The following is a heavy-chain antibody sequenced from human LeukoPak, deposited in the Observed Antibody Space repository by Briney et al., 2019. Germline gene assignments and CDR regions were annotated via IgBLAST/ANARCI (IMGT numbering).Heavy chain of an antibody. D-gene: IGHD2-2*01. Sequence: SETLSLTCTVSGGSISSGGYYWSWIRQHPGKGLEWIGEINHSGSTNYNPSLKSRVTISVDTSKNQFSLKLSSVTAADTAVYYCAREAGVDVVVPAAISYYYGMDVWGQGTTVTVSS. CDR3: AREAGVDVVVPAAISYYYGMDV. J-gene: IGHJ6*02. V-gene: IGHV4-39*07. CDR2: INHSGST. CDR1: GGSISSGGYY.